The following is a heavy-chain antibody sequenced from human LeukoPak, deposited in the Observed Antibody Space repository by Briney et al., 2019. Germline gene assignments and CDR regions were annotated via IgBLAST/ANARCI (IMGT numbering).Heavy chain of an antibody. CDR3: GGAGGRAQRITIFGVVTPAEYFQH. CDR1: GFTFSSYA. Sequence: GGSLRLSCAASGFTFSSYAMHWVRQAPGKGLEWVAVISYDGSDKYYADSVKGRFTISRDNSKNTLYLQMNSLRAEDTAVYYWGGAGGRAQRITIFGVVTPAEYFQHWGQGTLVTVSS. D-gene: IGHD3-3*01. J-gene: IGHJ1*01. V-gene: IGHV3-30-3*01. CDR2: ISYDGSDK.